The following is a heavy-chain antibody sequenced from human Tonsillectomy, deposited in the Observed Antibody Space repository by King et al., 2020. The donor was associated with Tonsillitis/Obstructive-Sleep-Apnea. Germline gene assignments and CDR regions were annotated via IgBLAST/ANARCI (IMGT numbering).Heavy chain of an antibody. J-gene: IGHJ5*02. D-gene: IGHD3-3*01. Sequence: VQLQESGPGLVKPSETLSLTCTVSGGSVSSGSYYWRWIRQPPGKGLEWIGYIYYSGSTNYNPSLKSRVTISVDTSKNQFSLKLSSVTAADTAVYYCCAGFRDAGVAAANNWFDPWGQGTLVTVSS. CDR2: IYYSGST. V-gene: IGHV4-61*01. CDR3: CAGFRDAGVAAANNWFDP. CDR1: GGSVSSGSYY.